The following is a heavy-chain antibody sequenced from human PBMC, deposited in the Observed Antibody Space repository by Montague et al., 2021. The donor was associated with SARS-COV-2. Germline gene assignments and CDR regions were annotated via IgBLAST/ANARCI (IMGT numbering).Heavy chain of an antibody. D-gene: IGHD2/OR15-2a*01. CDR2: ISYDGSNK. CDR1: GFTFSSYA. V-gene: IGHV3-30-3*01. J-gene: IGHJ6*02. CDR3: ARVLGGYYGMDV. Sequence: SLRLSCAASGFTFSSYAMHWVRQAPGKGLEWVAVISYDGSNKYYADSLKGRFTISRDNSKNTLYLQMNSLRAEDTAVYYCARVLGGYYGMDVWGQGTTVTVSS.